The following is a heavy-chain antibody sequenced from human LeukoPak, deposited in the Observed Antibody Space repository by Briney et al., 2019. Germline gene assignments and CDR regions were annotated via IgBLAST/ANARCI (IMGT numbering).Heavy chain of an antibody. D-gene: IGHD3-3*01. CDR2: IYYSGST. J-gene: IGHJ6*02. CDR1: GGSISSYY. CDR3: ARGVSYYDFWGGYYGMDV. V-gene: IGHV4-59*01. Sequence: SETLSLTCTVSGGSISSYYWSWIRQPPGKGLEWIGYIYYSGSTNYNPSLKSRVTISVDTSKNQFSLKLSSVTAADTAVYYCARGVSYYDFWGGYYGMDVWGQGTTVTVSS.